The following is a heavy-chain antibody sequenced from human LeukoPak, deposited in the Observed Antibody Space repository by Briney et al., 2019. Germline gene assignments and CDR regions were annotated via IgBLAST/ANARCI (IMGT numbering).Heavy chain of an antibody. CDR1: GYMFTSYY. D-gene: IGHD6-13*01. CDR3: ARVTLPGSWANIEY. V-gene: IGHV1-2*02. CDR2: INPNNGDT. Sequence: ASVQVSCKASGYMFTSYYIHWVRQAPGQGPEWMGWINPNNGDTNYAPKFQGRVTMTRDTSINTAYMELSRLRSDDTAVYYCARVTLPGSWANIEYWGQGTLVTVSS. J-gene: IGHJ4*02.